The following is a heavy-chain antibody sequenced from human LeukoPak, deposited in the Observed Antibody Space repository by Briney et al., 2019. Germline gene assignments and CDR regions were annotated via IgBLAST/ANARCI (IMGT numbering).Heavy chain of an antibody. V-gene: IGHV4-59*12. J-gene: IGHJ3*02. CDR3: ARDGSYGYGTDAFDI. CDR1: GGSISSYY. Sequence: PSETLSLTCTVSGGSISSYYWSWIRQPPGKGLEWIGYIYYSGSTNYNPSLKSRVTISVDTSKNQFSLKLSSVTAADTAVYYCARDGSYGYGTDAFDIWGQGTMVTVSS. D-gene: IGHD5-18*01. CDR2: IYYSGST.